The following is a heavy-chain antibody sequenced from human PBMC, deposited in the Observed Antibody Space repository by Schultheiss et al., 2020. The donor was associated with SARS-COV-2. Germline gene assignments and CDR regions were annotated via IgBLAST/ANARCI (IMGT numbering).Heavy chain of an antibody. CDR1: GYSFTSYW. D-gene: IGHD3-16*01. CDR2: IYPGDSDT. CDR3: ARPGGDNPTHMDV. V-gene: IGHV5-51*01. J-gene: IGHJ6*03. Sequence: GGSLRLSCKGSGYSFTSYWIGWVRQMPGKGLEWMGIIYPGDSDTRYSPSFQGQVTISADKSISTAYLQWSSLKASDTAMYYCARPGGDNPTHMDVWGKGTTVTVSS.